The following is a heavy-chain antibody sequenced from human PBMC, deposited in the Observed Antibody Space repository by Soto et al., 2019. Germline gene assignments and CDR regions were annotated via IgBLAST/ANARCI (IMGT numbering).Heavy chain of an antibody. D-gene: IGHD7-27*01. CDR2: IYSGGST. V-gene: IGHV3-53*01. Sequence: GGSLRLSCAASGFTVSSNYMSWVRQAPGKGLEWVSVIYSGGSTYYADSVKGRFTISRDNSKNTLYLQMNSLRAEDTAVYYCARVSESLWVFDPWGQGTLVTVSS. J-gene: IGHJ5*02. CDR3: ARVSESLWVFDP. CDR1: GFTVSSNY.